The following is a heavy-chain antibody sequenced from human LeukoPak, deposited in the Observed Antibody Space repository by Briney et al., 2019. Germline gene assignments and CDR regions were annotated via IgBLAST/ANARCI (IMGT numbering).Heavy chain of an antibody. V-gene: IGHV3-30*02. D-gene: IGHD1-26*01. J-gene: IGHJ6*03. CDR2: IRYDGSNK. Sequence: GGSLRLSCAASGFTFSSYGMHWVRQAPGKGLEWVAFIRYDGSNKYYADSVKGRFTISRDNSKNTLYLQMNSLRAEDTAVYYCAKDLTSGGSYYLKYYMDVWGKGTTVTVSS. CDR3: AKDLTSGGSYYLKYYMDV. CDR1: GFTFSSYG.